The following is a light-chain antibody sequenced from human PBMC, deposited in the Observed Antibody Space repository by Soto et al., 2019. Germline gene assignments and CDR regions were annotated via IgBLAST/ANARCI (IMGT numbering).Light chain of an antibody. Sequence: EIVMTQSPATLSVSPGERATLSCRASQSVSRDYVAWYQHKPGQAPRLLIFDASNRAPGIPPRFTGSGSATEFTLTISSVEPEDFAVYYCQQRSSWLTFGQGTRLEIK. J-gene: IGKJ5*01. CDR3: QQRSSWLT. V-gene: IGKV3-11*01. CDR2: DAS. CDR1: QSVSRD.